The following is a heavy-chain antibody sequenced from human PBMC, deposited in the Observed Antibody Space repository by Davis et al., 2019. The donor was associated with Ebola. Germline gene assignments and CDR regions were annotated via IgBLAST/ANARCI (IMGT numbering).Heavy chain of an antibody. CDR3: STYHSNYSDY. D-gene: IGHD4-11*01. CDR1: GGSISSYY. J-gene: IGHJ4*02. Sequence: MPSETLSLTCTVSGGSISSYYWSWIRQPPGKGLEWIGYIYYSGSTNYNPSLKSRVTISVDTSKNQFSLKLSSVTAADTAVYYCSTYHSNYSDYWGQGTLVTVSS. CDR2: IYYSGST. V-gene: IGHV4-59*08.